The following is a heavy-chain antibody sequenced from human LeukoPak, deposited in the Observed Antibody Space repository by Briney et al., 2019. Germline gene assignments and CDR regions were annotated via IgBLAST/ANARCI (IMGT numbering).Heavy chain of an antibody. CDR3: ARASHDSGGNHQYRVDY. D-gene: IGHD3-22*01. Sequence: PSGTLSLTCTVSGGSISSSTNYWGWICQPPGKGLEWIGSIYYTGTAFYKPSLRGRVSISVDTSKNQFSLRMTSVTAADTAVYYCARASHDSGGNHQYRVDYWGQGTLVTVSS. V-gene: IGHV4-39*07. CDR2: IYYTGTA. CDR1: GGSISSSTNY. J-gene: IGHJ4*02.